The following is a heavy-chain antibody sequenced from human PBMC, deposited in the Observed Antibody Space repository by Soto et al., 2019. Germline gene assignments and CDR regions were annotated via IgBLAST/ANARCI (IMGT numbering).Heavy chain of an antibody. Sequence: PSETLSLTCIVSGGSISSGCYYWSWIRQHPGKGLEWIGYIYYSGSTYYNPSLKSRITISVDTSKNQFFLKLSSVTAADTAVYYCARDRACLGDCYPYYYYGLDVWGQGTTVTVSS. D-gene: IGHD2-21*02. J-gene: IGHJ6*02. CDR3: ARDRACLGDCYPYYYYGLDV. V-gene: IGHV4-31*03. CDR2: IYYSGST. CDR1: GGSISSGCYY.